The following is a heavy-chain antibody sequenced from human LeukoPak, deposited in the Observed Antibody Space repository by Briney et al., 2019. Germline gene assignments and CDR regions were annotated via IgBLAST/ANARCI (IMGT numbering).Heavy chain of an antibody. CDR3: AKARRVGSSGSTYYFDY. J-gene: IGHJ4*02. D-gene: IGHD3-22*01. CDR1: GFTFSNFA. V-gene: IGHV3-23*01. CDR2: ISGSGGTT. Sequence: GGSLRLSCAASGFTFSNFAMGWVRQAPGKGLEWVSIISGSGGTTYYADSVKGRFTISRDNSKDTLYLQMNSLRAEDTAVYYCAKARRVGSSGSTYYFDYWGQGTLVTVSS.